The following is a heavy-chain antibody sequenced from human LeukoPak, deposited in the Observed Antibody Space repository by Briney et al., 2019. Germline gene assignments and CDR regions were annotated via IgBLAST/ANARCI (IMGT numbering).Heavy chain of an antibody. CDR3: ARASQFVWFDP. D-gene: IGHD3-16*01. J-gene: IGHJ5*02. Sequence: SETLSLTCAVYGGSFSGYYWSWIRQPPGKGPEWIGEINHSGSTNYNPSLKSRVTISVDTSKNQFSLKLSSVTAADTAVYYCARASQFVWFDPWGQGTLVTVSS. CDR1: GGSFSGYY. CDR2: INHSGST. V-gene: IGHV4-34*01.